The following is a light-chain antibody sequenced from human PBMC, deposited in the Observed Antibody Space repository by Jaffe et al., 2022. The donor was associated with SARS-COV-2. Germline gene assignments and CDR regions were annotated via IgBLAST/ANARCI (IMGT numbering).Light chain of an antibody. Sequence: DIQMTQSPSSLSTSVGDRVTITCRATQRISGYLNWYQQKSGTAPKLLIYAASILQSGVPSRFSGSGSGTDFTLTITSLQPEDFATYYCQQSYSSPYTFGQGTKLEIK. J-gene: IGKJ2*01. V-gene: IGKV1-39*01. CDR1: QRISGY. CDR2: AAS. CDR3: QQSYSSPYT.